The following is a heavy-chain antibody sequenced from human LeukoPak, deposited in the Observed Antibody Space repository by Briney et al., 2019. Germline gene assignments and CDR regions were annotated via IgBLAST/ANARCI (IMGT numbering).Heavy chain of an antibody. CDR3: ARRAVAGTGENWFDP. J-gene: IGHJ5*02. CDR1: GYTFTSYY. D-gene: IGHD6-19*01. CDR2: INPSGGST. V-gene: IGHV1-46*01. Sequence: SVKVSCKASGYTFTSYYMHWVRQAPGQGLEWMGIINPSGGSTSYAQKFQGRVTMTRDTSTSTVYMELSSLRSEDTAVYYCARRAVAGTGENWFDPWGQGTLVTVSS.